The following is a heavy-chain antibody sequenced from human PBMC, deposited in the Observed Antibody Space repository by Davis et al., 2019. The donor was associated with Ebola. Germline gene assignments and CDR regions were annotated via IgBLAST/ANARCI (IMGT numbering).Heavy chain of an antibody. Sequence: GGSLRLSCAASPFTFSSYSMHWVRQAPGQGLEWVSVISYDGSNKYYADSVKGRFTISRDNSKNTLYLQMNSLRAEDTAVYYCARDREQLVAGQLYYYYGMDVWGQGTTVTVSS. J-gene: IGHJ6*02. CDR1: PFTFSSYS. CDR2: ISYDGSNK. V-gene: IGHV3-30-3*01. CDR3: ARDREQLVAGQLYYYYGMDV. D-gene: IGHD6-6*01.